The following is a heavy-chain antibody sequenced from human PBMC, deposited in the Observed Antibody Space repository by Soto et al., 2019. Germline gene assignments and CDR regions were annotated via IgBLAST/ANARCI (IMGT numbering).Heavy chain of an antibody. Sequence: QITLKETGPTLVKPTQTLTLTCSFSGFSLSTSGKGVGWIRQPPGKALEWLGLIYWEDDKRYSPSLESRLTITNDPSDNQVVLTLTTMDPADTATYYCAHRDSYYDSSGLAFDIWGQGTKVTVSS. CDR2: IYWEDDK. CDR3: AHRDSYYDSSGLAFDI. V-gene: IGHV2-5*02. CDR1: GFSLSTSGKG. D-gene: IGHD3-22*01. J-gene: IGHJ3*02.